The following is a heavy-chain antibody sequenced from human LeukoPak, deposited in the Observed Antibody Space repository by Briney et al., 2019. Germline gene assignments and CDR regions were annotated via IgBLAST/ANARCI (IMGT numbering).Heavy chain of an antibody. CDR1: GFTFRTYA. V-gene: IGHV3-23*01. J-gene: IGHJ3*02. CDR3: AKDGKFGGGSPGDSFDI. Sequence: GGSLRLSCADAGFTFRTYAMNWVRQAPGKGLEWVSVISGSGDTTNYADPVKGRFTISRDNSKNTLYLQMHSLRAEDTAVYYCAKDGKFGGGSPGDSFDIWGQGTMVTVSS. D-gene: IGHD3-16*01. CDR2: ISGSGDTT.